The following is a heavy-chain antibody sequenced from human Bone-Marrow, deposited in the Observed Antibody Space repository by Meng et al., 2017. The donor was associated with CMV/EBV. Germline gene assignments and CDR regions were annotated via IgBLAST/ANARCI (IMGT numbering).Heavy chain of an antibody. Sequence: GGSLRLSCAASGFTFSSYWMHWVRQAPGKGLVWVSRINSDGRSTTYADSVKGRFTISRDNAKNTLYLQMNSLRAEDTAVYYGASSTGYFLYNDRGYWGQGTLVTVSS. V-gene: IGHV3-74*01. J-gene: IGHJ4*02. D-gene: IGHD2/OR15-2a*01. CDR1: GFTFSSYW. CDR3: ASSTGYFLYNDRGY. CDR2: INSDGRST.